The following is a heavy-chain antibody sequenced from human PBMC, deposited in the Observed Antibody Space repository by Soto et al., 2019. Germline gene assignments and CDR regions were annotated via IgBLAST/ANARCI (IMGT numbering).Heavy chain of an antibody. J-gene: IGHJ5*02. CDR3: DTWPSSHWFDH. Sequence: GESLKISCKGSGYSFSTYSIGWVRQMPGKGLEWLGNIHSGDSNARYSPSFQGQVTISVDKSISTTYLHWSSLKPSDTAFYYCDTWPSSHWFDHWGQGTLVTVSS. CDR2: IHSGDSNA. CDR1: GYSFSTYS. V-gene: IGHV5-51*01. D-gene: IGHD2-2*01.